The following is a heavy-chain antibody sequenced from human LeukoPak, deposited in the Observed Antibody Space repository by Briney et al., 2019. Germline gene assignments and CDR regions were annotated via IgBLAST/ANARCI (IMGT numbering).Heavy chain of an antibody. V-gene: IGHV4-38-2*02. CDR1: GYSISSGYY. CDR3: ARVWDSSGYSEYYFDY. CDR2: IYHSGST. J-gene: IGHJ4*02. D-gene: IGHD3-22*01. Sequence: SETLSLTCTVSGYSISSGYYWGWIRPPPGKGLEWIGSIYHSGSTYYNPSLKSRVTISVDTSKNQFSLKLSSVTAADTAVYYCARVWDSSGYSEYYFDYWGQGTLVTVSS.